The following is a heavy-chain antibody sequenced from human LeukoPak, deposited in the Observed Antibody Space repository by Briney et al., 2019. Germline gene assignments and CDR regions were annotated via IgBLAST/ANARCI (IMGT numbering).Heavy chain of an antibody. CDR3: ASHPLNYRSGPYYYYYGMDV. J-gene: IGHJ6*02. Sequence: PSETLSLTRAVYGGSFSVYYWSWIRQPPGKGLEWIGEINHSGSTNYNPSLKSRVTISVDTSKNQFSLKLSSVTAADTAVYYCASHPLNYRSGPYYYYYGMDVWGQGTTVTVSS. CDR2: INHSGST. CDR1: GGSFSVYY. D-gene: IGHD5-24*01. V-gene: IGHV4-34*01.